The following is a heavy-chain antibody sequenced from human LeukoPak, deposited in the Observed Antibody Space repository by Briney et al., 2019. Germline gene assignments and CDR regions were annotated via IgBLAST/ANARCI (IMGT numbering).Heavy chain of an antibody. J-gene: IGHJ6*03. Sequence: ASVKVSCKASGYTFTGYYMHWVRQAPGQGLEWMGWINPNSGGTNYAQKFQGRVTMTRDTSISTAYMELSRLRSDDTAVYYCARDSGPTNRVHYYYYYYMDVWGKGTTVTVSS. CDR3: ARDSGPTNRVHYYYYYYMDV. CDR1: GYTFTGYY. CDR2: INPNSGGT. D-gene: IGHD5-12*01. V-gene: IGHV1-2*02.